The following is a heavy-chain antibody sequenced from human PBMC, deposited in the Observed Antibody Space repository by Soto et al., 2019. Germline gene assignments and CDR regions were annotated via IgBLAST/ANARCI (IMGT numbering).Heavy chain of an antibody. CDR1: GFTFDDYA. CDR2: ISWNSGSI. Sequence: EVQLVESGGGLVQPGMSLSLSCAASGFTFDDYAMHWVRQAPGKGLERVSGISWNSGSIGYADSVKGRFTISRDNAKNSLYLQMNSLRAEDTALYYCAKGAWFDPWGQGTLVTVSS. CDR3: AKGAWFDP. J-gene: IGHJ5*02. V-gene: IGHV3-9*01.